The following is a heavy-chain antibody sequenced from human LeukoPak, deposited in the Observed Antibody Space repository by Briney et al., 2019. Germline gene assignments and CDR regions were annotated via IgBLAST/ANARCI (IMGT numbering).Heavy chain of an antibody. CDR3: AKDPASGNYLTWLFDY. V-gene: IGHV3-23*01. J-gene: IGHJ4*02. CDR1: GFTFSSYA. CDR2: ISGSGGST. Sequence: GGSLRLSCAASGFTFSSYAMSWVRQAPGKGLEWVSAISGSGGSTYYADSVKGRFTISRDNSKNTLYLQMNSLRAEDTAVYYCAKDPASGNYLTWLFDYWGQGTLVTVPS. D-gene: IGHD1-26*01.